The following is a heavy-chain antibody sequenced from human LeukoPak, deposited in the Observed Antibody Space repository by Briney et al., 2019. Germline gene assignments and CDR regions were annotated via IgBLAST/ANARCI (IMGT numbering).Heavy chain of an antibody. Sequence: ASVKVSCKASGYTFTGYYMHWVRQAPGQGLEWMGWINPNSGGTNYAQKFQGRVTMTRDTSISTAYMELSRLRSDDTAVYYCARDPPRDQGLPFDYWGQGTLVTVSS. D-gene: IGHD5-24*01. V-gene: IGHV1-2*02. CDR2: INPNSGGT. J-gene: IGHJ4*02. CDR1: GYTFTGYY. CDR3: ARDPPRDQGLPFDY.